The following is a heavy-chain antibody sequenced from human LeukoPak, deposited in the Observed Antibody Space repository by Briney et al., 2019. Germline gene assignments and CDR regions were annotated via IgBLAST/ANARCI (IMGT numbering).Heavy chain of an antibody. CDR1: GFTFGSYE. D-gene: IGHD4-17*01. V-gene: IGHV3-53*01. Sequence: PGGSLRLSCAASGFTFGSYEMNWVRQAPGKGLEWVSVIYSGGSTYYGDSVEGRFTISRDNSRNTLNLQMNSLRAEDTAVYFCARGQSGDPAFDIWGQGTMVTVSS. J-gene: IGHJ3*02. CDR3: ARGQSGDPAFDI. CDR2: IYSGGST.